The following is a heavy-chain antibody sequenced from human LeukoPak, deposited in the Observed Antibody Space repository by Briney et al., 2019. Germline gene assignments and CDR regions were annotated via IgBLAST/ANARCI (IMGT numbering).Heavy chain of an antibody. CDR3: ARGATYYYDSSGYYYSDTRENWFDP. Sequence: ASVKVSCKASGYTFTSYDINWVRQATGQGLEWMGWMNPNSGNTGYAQKFQSRVTMTRNTSISTAYMELSSLRSEDTAVYYCARGATYYYDSSGYYYSDTRENWFDPWGQGTLVTVSS. V-gene: IGHV1-8*01. CDR2: MNPNSGNT. D-gene: IGHD3-22*01. J-gene: IGHJ5*02. CDR1: GYTFTSYD.